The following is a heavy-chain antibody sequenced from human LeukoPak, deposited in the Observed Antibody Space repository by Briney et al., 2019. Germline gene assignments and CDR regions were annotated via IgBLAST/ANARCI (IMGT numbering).Heavy chain of an antibody. Sequence: GGSLRLSCTVSGFAVSSNSMSWVRQAPGKGLEWVSFIYSDNTHYSDSVKGRFTISRDNSKNTLYLQMNSLRAEDTAVYYCARRAGAYSHPYDYWGQGTLVTVSS. D-gene: IGHD4/OR15-4a*01. CDR3: ARRAGAYSHPYDY. CDR1: GFAVSSNS. CDR2: IYSDNT. V-gene: IGHV3-53*01. J-gene: IGHJ4*02.